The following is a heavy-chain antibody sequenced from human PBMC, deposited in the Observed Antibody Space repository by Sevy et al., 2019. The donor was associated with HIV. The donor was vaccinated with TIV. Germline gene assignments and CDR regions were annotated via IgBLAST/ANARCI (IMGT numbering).Heavy chain of an antibody. V-gene: IGHV3-15*01. CDR2: IKSKSDGGPS. CDR3: TSMTTVEGVFDF. Sequence: GGSLRLSCVASGFIFNSYTMSWVRQAPGKGLEWVGRIKSKSDGGPSDYAAPVKGRFTISRDDSRNTLYLQMNSLKTEDTAVYYCTSMTTVEGVFDFWGQGTLVTVSS. D-gene: IGHD4-17*01. CDR1: GFIFNSYT. J-gene: IGHJ4*02.